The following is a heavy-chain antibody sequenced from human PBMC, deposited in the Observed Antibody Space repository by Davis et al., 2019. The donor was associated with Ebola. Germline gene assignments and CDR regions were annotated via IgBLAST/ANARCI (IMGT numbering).Heavy chain of an antibody. V-gene: IGHV4-30-2*01. J-gene: IGHJ6*04. D-gene: IGHD5-18*01. CDR1: GGSISSGGYS. CDR2: IYHSGST. CDR3: ASGGFSYGSPFLDF. Sequence: SETLSLTCAVSGGSISSGGYSWSWIRQPPGKGLEWIGYIYHSGSTYYNPSLKSRVTISVDRSKNQFSLKLTSLTASDTAVYYCASGGFSYGSPFLDFWGKGTTVTVSS.